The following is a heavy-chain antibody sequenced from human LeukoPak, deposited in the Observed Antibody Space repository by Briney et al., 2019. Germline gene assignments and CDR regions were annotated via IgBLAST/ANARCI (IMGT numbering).Heavy chain of an antibody. J-gene: IGHJ5*02. CDR3: AREIGPGPNWFDP. CDR1: GGSISSYY. CDR2: IYYSGST. D-gene: IGHD1-14*01. Sequence: SETLSLTCTVSGGSISSYYWSWIRQPPGKGLEWIGYIYYSGSTNYNPSLKSRVTISVDTSKHQFSLKLSSVTAADTAVYYCAREIGPGPNWFDPWGQGTLVTVSS. V-gene: IGHV4-59*01.